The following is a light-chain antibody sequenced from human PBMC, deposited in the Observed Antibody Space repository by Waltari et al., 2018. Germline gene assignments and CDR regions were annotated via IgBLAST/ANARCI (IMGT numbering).Light chain of an antibody. CDR2: GSS. CDR1: QSVSAY. Sequence: EVVLTQSPDTLSLSPGEGATLSCRASQSVSAYLAWYQQKPGQAPRLLIYGSSTRATGVPDRFSGRGSGTDFSLTISSVEPEDFAVYYCQHTTDWPPAFTFGPGTRVDLK. J-gene: IGKJ3*01. CDR3: QHTTDWPPAFT. V-gene: IGKV3-11*01.